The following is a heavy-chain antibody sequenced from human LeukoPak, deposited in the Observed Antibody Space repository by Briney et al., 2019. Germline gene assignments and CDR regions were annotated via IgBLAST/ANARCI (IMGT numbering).Heavy chain of an antibody. CDR3: ARDAGGYCSGGSCNTAGMDV. J-gene: IGHJ6*02. CDR1: GSTFSSYG. Sequence: PGRSLRLSCAASGSTFSSYGMHWVRQAPGKGLEWVAVIWYDGSNKYYADSVKGRFTISRDNSKNTLYLQMNSLRAEDTAVYYCARDAGGYCSGGSCNTAGMDVWGQGTTVTVSS. V-gene: IGHV3-33*01. CDR2: IWYDGSNK. D-gene: IGHD2-15*01.